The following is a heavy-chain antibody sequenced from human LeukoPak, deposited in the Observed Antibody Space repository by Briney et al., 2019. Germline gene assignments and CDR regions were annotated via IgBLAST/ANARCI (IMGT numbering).Heavy chain of an antibody. D-gene: IGHD2-15*01. V-gene: IGHV1-24*01. Sequence: ASVKVSCKVSGYTLTELSMHWVRQAPGTGLEWVGGFDPEDGETIYAQKFQVRVTMTEDTSTDTAYMELSSLRSEDTVVYYCATGIVVAVYDYWGQGTLVTVSS. CDR1: GYTLTELS. J-gene: IGHJ4*02. CDR3: ATGIVVAVYDY. CDR2: FDPEDGET.